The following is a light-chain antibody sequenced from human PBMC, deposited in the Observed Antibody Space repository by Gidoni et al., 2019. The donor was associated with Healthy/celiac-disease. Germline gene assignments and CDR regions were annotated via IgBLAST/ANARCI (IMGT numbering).Light chain of an antibody. CDR1: ESVSSN. CDR3: QKYNNWLFT. CDR2: GAS. J-gene: IGKJ3*01. Sequence: PPTLSVCQRERASLTCRASESVSSNLAQYQQKPGQTPRLLIYGASTRATGIPARFSGSGSGTKFTLTISSLQYEDFAVYYCQKYNNWLFTFGHGTKVDIK. V-gene: IGKV3-15*01.